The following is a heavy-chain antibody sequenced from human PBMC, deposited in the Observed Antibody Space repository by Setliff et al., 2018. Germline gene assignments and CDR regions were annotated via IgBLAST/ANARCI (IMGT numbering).Heavy chain of an antibody. CDR1: GFTFSSYA. J-gene: IGHJ3*02. CDR3: ARDYTYYDFWSGPSSDAFDI. Sequence: GGSLRLSCAASGFTFSSYAMTWVRQAPGKGLEWVSGISGSGGATYYAASVKGRFSISRDNAKNSLYLQMNSLRAEDTAVYYCARDYTYYDFWSGPSSDAFDIWGQGTMVTVSS. V-gene: IGHV3-23*01. D-gene: IGHD3-3*01. CDR2: ISGSGGAT.